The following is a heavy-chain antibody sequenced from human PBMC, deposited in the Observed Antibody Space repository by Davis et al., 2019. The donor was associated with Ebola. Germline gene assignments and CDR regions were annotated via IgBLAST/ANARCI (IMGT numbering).Heavy chain of an antibody. CDR2: IWYDGSNK. J-gene: IGHJ6*02. D-gene: IGHD6-6*01. CDR1: GFTFSSYG. V-gene: IGHV3-33*01. CDR3: ARPLQLTRGYYYYGMDV. Sequence: PGGSLRLSCAASGFTFSSYGMHWVRQAPGKGLEWVAVIWYDGSNKYYADSVKGRFTISRDNSKNTLYLQMNSLRAEDTAVYYCARPLQLTRGYYYYGMDVWGQGTTVTVSS.